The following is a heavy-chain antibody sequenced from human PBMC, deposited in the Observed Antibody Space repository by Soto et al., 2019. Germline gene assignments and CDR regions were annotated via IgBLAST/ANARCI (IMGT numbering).Heavy chain of an antibody. CDR2: ISAYNGYT. CDR3: ARESRQWLACDF. J-gene: IGHJ4*02. V-gene: IGHV1-18*01. CDR1: NYTFTSYG. D-gene: IGHD6-19*01. Sequence: QIQLVQSGTEVKYPGASVKVSCKASNYTFTSYGFNWVRQAPGQGIEWIGWISAYNGYTNYEKKFQGRVTITTDASTRTAYMELRSLGFDDTAVYYCARESRQWLACDFWGQGTLVSVSS.